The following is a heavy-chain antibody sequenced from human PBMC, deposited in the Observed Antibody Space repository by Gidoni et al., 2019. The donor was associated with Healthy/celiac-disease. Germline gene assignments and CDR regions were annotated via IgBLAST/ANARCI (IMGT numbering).Heavy chain of an antibody. D-gene: IGHD6-13*01. CDR3: ATLGYSSSWYVVDY. V-gene: IGHV1-2*02. Sequence: QVQLVQSGAEVKKPGASVKVSCKASGYTFTGYYMHWVRQAPGQGLEWMGWINTNSGGTNYAKKLQGRVTMTRDTSISTAYIELSRLRSDDTAVYYCATLGYSSSWYVVDYWGQGTLVTVSS. CDR1: GYTFTGYY. J-gene: IGHJ4*02. CDR2: INTNSGGT.